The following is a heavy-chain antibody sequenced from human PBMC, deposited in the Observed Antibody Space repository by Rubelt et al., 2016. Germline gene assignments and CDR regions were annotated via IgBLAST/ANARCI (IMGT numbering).Heavy chain of an antibody. CDR1: GGTFSGYA. V-gene: IGHV1-69*04. Sequence: QVQLVQSGAEVKKPGSSVKVSCKASGGTFSGYAISWVRQAPGQGLEWMGRIIPILGIANYAQKFQGRVTITADKSTSTAYMELSSRRSEDTGVYYCASSLPNLFGIAARDYYYYYGMDVWGQGTTVTVSS. J-gene: IGHJ6*02. D-gene: IGHD6-6*01. CDR3: ASSLPNLFGIAARDYYYYYGMDV. CDR2: IIPILGIA.